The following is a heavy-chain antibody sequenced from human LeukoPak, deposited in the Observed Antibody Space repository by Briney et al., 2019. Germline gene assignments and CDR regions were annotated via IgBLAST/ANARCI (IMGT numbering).Heavy chain of an antibody. V-gene: IGHV4-4*02. Sequence: MSSETLSLTCAVSGDSTSNNNWWSWVRQPPGKGLEWIGEIYHSGSSHYNPSLKSRVTISLDNSRNQFSLKLSSVTAADTAVYYCARENSGGYSLGYWGXGTXXXXX. J-gene: IGHJ4*02. D-gene: IGHD3-22*01. CDR2: IYHSGSS. CDR3: ARENSGGYSLGY. CDR1: GDSTSNNNW.